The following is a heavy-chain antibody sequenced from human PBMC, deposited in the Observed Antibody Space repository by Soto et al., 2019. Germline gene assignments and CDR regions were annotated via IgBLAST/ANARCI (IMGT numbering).Heavy chain of an antibody. D-gene: IGHD1-1*01. CDR1: GFTFDDYA. Sequence: EVQLVESGGGLVQPGRSLRLSCAASGFTFDDYAMHWVRQPPGKGLEWVSGITWNSGSKDYADSVKGRFTISRDNRKNSLYLQMNSLRGEDTALYYCTTTDPNDDSRDVAYWGQGTLVTVSS. CDR2: ITWNSGSK. V-gene: IGHV3-9*01. CDR3: TTTDPNDDSRDVAY. J-gene: IGHJ4*02.